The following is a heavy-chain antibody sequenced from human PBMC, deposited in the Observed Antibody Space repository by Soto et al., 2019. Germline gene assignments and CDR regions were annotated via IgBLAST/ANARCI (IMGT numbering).Heavy chain of an antibody. CDR1: GYTFTSYA. D-gene: IGHD6-19*01. J-gene: IGHJ5*02. CDR3: ARDRSVRRISIAVAGTVWFDP. CDR2: INAGNGNT. Sequence: ASVKVSCKASGYTFTSYAMHWVRQAPGQRLEWMGWINAGNGNTKYSQKFQGRVTITRDTSASTAYMELSSLRSEDTAVYYCARDRSVRRISIAVAGTVWFDPWGQGTLVTVSS. V-gene: IGHV1-3*01.